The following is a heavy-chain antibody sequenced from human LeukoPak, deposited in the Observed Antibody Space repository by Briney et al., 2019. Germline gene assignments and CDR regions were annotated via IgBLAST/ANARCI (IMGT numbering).Heavy chain of an antibody. Sequence: GGSLRLSCAASGFTFSSYEMNWVRQAPGKGLEWISYISNGGNTIYYADSVKGRFTISRDNAKNTLYLQMNSLRAEDTAVYYCARGQGGAYPYWGQGTLVTVSS. D-gene: IGHD1-26*01. CDR3: ARGQGGAYPY. CDR2: ISNGGNTI. J-gene: IGHJ4*02. CDR1: GFTFSSYE. V-gene: IGHV3-48*03.